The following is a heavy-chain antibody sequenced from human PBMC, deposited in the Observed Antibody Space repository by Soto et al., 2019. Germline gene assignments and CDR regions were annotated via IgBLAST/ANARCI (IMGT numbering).Heavy chain of an antibody. Sequence: GGSLRLSCAASGFIFSNYAMSWVRQAPGKGLEWVSFISGSGSSTYYADSVKGRFTISRGNSKNTLYLQMNSLRAEDAAVYYCVREASSSGLHLDHWGRGTLVTVS. CDR2: ISGSGSST. V-gene: IGHV3-23*01. CDR1: GFIFSNYA. J-gene: IGHJ4*02. D-gene: IGHD6-6*01. CDR3: VREASSSGLHLDH.